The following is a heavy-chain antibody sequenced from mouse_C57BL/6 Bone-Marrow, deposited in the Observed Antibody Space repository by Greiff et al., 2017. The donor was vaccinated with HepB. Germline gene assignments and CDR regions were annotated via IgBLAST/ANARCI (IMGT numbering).Heavy chain of an antibody. V-gene: IGHV5-6*01. CDR3: ARHTKRWGFAY. CDR1: GFTFSSYG. J-gene: IGHJ3*01. D-gene: IGHD2-3*01. Sequence: EVHLVESGGDLVKPGGSLKLSCAASGFTFSSYGMSWVRQTPDKRLEWVATISSGGSYTYYPDSVKGRFTISRDNAKNTLYLQMSSLKSEDTAMYYCARHTKRWGFAYWGQGTLVTVSA. CDR2: ISSGGSYT.